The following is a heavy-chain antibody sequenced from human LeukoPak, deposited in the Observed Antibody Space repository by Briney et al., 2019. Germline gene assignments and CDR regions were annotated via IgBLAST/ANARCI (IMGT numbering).Heavy chain of an antibody. CDR2: IKQDGSEK. CDR3: ARASDPWLQLT. V-gene: IGHV3-7*05. D-gene: IGHD5-24*01. CDR1: GFTFSNYW. Sequence: GGSLRLSCAAYGFTFSNYWMIWVRQAPGKGLEWVGNIKQDGSEKRYADSVRGRFSISRDNAQTSLYLQMNSLRAEDTAVYYCARASDPWLQLTWGQGTLVTVSS. J-gene: IGHJ5*02.